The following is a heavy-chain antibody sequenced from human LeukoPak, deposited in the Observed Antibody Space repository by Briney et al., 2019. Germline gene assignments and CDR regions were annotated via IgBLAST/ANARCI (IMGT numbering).Heavy chain of an antibody. CDR1: GGSFSGYY. J-gene: IGHJ4*02. CDR3: ARVNKTPRTIVTHFDY. Sequence: SETLSLTCAVCGGSFSGYYWSWIRQPPGKGLEWIGEINHSGSTNYNPSLKSRVTISVDTSKNQFSLKLSSVTAADTAVYYCARVNKTPRTIVTHFDYWGQGTLVTVSS. D-gene: IGHD1-14*01. CDR2: INHSGST. V-gene: IGHV4-34*01.